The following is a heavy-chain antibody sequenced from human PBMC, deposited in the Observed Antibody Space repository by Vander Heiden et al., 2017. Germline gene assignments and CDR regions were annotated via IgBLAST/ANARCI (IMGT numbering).Heavy chain of an antibody. CDR1: GFTLGSYT. Sequence: QVQLVESGGGVVQPGRSLRLSCVGSGFTLGSYTMHWVRQAPGKGLEWVAVISYDESNKFYADSVKGRFTISRDNPKNTLYLQMNSLRAEDTAVYYCARAQLGYGSGSYGGYWGQGTLVTVSS. CDR2: ISYDESNK. J-gene: IGHJ4*02. CDR3: ARAQLGYGSGSYGGY. D-gene: IGHD3-10*01. V-gene: IGHV3-30*04.